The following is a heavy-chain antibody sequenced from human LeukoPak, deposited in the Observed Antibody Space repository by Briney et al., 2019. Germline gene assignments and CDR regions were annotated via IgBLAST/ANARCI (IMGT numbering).Heavy chain of an antibody. CDR1: GYTFTSYA. CDR2: INAGNGNT. V-gene: IGHV1-3*01. J-gene: IGHJ5*02. D-gene: IGHD3-3*01. CDR3: ARARVPRQYYGFWSGYYSWFDP. Sequence: ASVKVSCKASGYTFTSYAMHWVRQAPGQRLEWMGWINAGNGNTKYSQKFQGRVTITRDTSASTAYMELSSLRSEDTAVYYCARARVPRQYYGFWSGYYSWFDPWGQGTLVTVSS.